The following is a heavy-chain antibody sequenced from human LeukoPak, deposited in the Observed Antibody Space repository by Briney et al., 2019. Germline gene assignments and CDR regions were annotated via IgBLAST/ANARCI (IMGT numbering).Heavy chain of an antibody. J-gene: IGHJ5*02. D-gene: IGHD3-10*01. CDR3: ARGHLGLSP. V-gene: IGHV4-59*01. CDR1: GGSISGYS. Sequence: SETLSLTCTVSGGSISGYSWTWIRQPPGQGLEWIGYFHNSRTASYNPSLTGRVIISVDTAMDQISLKLNSVTAADAAVYYCARGHLGLSPWGQGTLVTVSS. CDR2: FHNSRTA.